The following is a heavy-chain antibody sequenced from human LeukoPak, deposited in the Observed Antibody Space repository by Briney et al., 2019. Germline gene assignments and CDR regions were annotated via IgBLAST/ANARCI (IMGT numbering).Heavy chain of an antibody. CDR1: QSTLSASY. D-gene: IGHD3-10*01. CDR3: ARGFDGSGSYLIDY. J-gene: IGHJ4*02. Sequence: PPVKVSCKASQSTLSASYMHSVRQAPGHRLEGRGWISPHSGGRNYAQNFQGRVTMTRDTSISTAYMELSSLRSDDTAVYYCARGFDGSGSYLIDYWGQGTLVTVSS. CDR2: ISPHSGGR. V-gene: IGHV1-2*02.